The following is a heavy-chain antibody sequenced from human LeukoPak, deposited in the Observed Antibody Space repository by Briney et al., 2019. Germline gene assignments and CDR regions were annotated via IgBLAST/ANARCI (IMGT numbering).Heavy chain of an antibody. CDR1: GFTFDDYA. CDR3: AKKNYYYGMDV. CDR2: ISWNSGSI. Sequence: PGRSLRLSCAASGFTFDDYAMHWVRQAPGKGLEWVSGISWNSGSIGYADSVKGRFTISRDNAKNSLYLQMNSLRAEDTALYYCAKKNYYYGMDVRGQGTTVTVSS. V-gene: IGHV3-9*01. J-gene: IGHJ6*02.